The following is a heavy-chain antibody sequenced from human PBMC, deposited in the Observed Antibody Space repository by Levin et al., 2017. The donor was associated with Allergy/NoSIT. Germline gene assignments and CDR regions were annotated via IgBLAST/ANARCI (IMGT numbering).Heavy chain of an antibody. V-gene: IGHV4-59*01. CDR3: ARDSSHYYYYYMDV. CDR2: IYYSGST. Sequence: SSETLSLTCTVSGGSISSYYWSWIRQPPGKGLEWIGYIYYSGSTNYNPSLKSRVTISVDTSKNQFSLKLSSVTAADTAVYYCARDSSHYYYYYMDVWGKGTTVTVSS. D-gene: IGHD6-6*01. CDR1: GGSISSYY. J-gene: IGHJ6*03.